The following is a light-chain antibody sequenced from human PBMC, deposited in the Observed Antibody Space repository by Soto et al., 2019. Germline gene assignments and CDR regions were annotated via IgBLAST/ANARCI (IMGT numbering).Light chain of an antibody. V-gene: IGKV1-33*01. CDR2: DIS. Sequence: DIQMTQSASSLSAAVGDRVTITCQTSQVITEYLNWYQQKPGKAPELVIYDISTLEIGVPSRFSGGGSGTKFTFSISGLQPEDIATYYCQQYENLPYTFGQGTTLEI. CDR3: QQYENLPYT. CDR1: QVITEY. J-gene: IGKJ2*01.